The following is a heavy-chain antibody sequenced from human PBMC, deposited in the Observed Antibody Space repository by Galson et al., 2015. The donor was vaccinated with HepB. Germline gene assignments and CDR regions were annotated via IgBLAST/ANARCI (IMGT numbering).Heavy chain of an antibody. CDR2: FDPEDGET. Sequence: SVKVSCKVSGYTLTELSMHWVRQAPGKGLEWMGGFDPEDGETIYAQKFQGRVTMTEDTSTDTAYMELSSLRSEDTAVYYCATDKDVSSGYYYDYWGQGTLVTVSS. D-gene: IGHD3-22*01. CDR1: GYTLTELS. V-gene: IGHV1-24*01. CDR3: ATDKDVSSGYYYDY. J-gene: IGHJ4*02.